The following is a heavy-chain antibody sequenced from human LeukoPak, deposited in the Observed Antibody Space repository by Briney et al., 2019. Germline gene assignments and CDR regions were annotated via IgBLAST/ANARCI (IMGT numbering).Heavy chain of an antibody. CDR1: GFTFHYFS. V-gene: IGHV3-43*01. CDR3: ATDGGPLDALSFTGPYN. D-gene: IGHD4-23*01. J-gene: IGHJ4*02. Sequence: TGGSLRLSCAASGFTFHYFSMHWVRQPPGKGLEWVSLISGDGVRTYYTGSVKGRFTISRDNTRNSLYLQMNGLTIEDTALYFCATDGGPLDALSFTGPYNWGPGTLVTVSS. CDR2: ISGDGVRT.